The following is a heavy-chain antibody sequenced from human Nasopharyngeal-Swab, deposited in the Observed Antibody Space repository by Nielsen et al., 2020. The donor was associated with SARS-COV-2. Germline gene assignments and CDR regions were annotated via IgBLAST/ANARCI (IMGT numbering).Heavy chain of an antibody. CDR1: GFDVSIND. V-gene: IGHV3-53*01. J-gene: IGHJ6*03. CDR3: ARLHFYYMDF. CDR2: HYDDGRT. Sequence: GESLKISCAASGFDVSINDVILVRQAPGKGLEWVSMHYDDGRTVYAVSVRGRFAISRDSFPNTVSLQMNALRAEDTGLYFCARLHFYYMDFWGEGTTVTVSS.